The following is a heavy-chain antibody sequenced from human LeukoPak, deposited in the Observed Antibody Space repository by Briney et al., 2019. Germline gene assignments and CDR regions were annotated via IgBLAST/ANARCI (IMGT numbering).Heavy chain of an antibody. CDR1: GGSISSSSYS. Sequence: SETLSLTCTVSGGSISSSSYSWGWIRQPPGKGLEWIGSIYYSGSTYYNPSLKSRVTISVDTSKNQFSLKLSSVTAADTAVYYCASQVPLYYDFWSGGITNSDYWGQGTLVTVSS. CDR2: IYYSGST. J-gene: IGHJ4*02. V-gene: IGHV4-39*01. CDR3: ASQVPLYYDFWSGGITNSDY. D-gene: IGHD3-3*01.